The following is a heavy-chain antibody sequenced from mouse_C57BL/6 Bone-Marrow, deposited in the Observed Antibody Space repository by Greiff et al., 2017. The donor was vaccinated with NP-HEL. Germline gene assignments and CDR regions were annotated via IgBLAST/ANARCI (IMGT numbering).Heavy chain of an antibody. CDR1: GFTFSDYG. D-gene: IGHD1-1*01. V-gene: IGHV5-17*01. J-gene: IGHJ2*01. CDR2: ISSGSSTI. Sequence: EVQLVESGGGLVKPGGSLKLSCAASGFTFSDYGMHWVRQAPEKGLEWVAYISSGSSTIYYADTVKGRFTISRDNAKNTLFLQMTSLRSEDTAMYYCARPGYYGSSWGDYWGQGTTLTVSS. CDR3: ARPGYYGSSWGDY.